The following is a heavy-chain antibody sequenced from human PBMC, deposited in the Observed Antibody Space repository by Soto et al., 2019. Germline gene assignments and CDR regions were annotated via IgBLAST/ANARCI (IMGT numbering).Heavy chain of an antibody. J-gene: IGHJ4*02. CDR2: ISYYGDNK. CDR3: AREVLD. V-gene: IGHV3-30-3*01. CDR1: GFTFSTYA. Sequence: QVQLVESGGGVVQPGRSLRLSCSASGFTFSTYAMHWVRQAPGKGLEWLAVISYYGDNKYYADSVEGRFTISRDNSKNTLYLQRNSLRADDTAVYYCAREVLDWGQGTLVTVSS.